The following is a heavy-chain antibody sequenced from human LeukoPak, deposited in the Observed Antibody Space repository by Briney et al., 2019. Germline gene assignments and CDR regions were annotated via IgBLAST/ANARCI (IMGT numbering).Heavy chain of an antibody. D-gene: IGHD3-22*01. Sequence: GGSLRLSCAASGFSFSSYEMNWVRRAPGKGLEWVSYISSRGGTTYYADSVKGRFTISRDNAKDSLYLQMNSLRAEDTAVYYCARDYYYEGSGSVYWGQGTQVTVSS. CDR1: GFSFSSYE. CDR2: ISSRGGTT. V-gene: IGHV3-48*03. J-gene: IGHJ4*02. CDR3: ARDYYYEGSGSVY.